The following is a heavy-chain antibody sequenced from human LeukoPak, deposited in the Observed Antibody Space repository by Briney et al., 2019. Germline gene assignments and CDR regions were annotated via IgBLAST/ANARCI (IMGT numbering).Heavy chain of an antibody. CDR2: IYYSGST. CDR3: ARTRHTWEPGWFDP. V-gene: IGHV4-59*01. J-gene: IGHJ5*02. D-gene: IGHD1-26*01. Sequence: PSETLSLTCTVSGGSISSYYWSWIRQPPGKGLEWIGYIYYSGSTNYNPSLKSRVTISVDTSKNQFSLKLSSVTAADTAVYYCARTRHTWEPGWFDPWGQGTLVTVSS. CDR1: GGSISSYY.